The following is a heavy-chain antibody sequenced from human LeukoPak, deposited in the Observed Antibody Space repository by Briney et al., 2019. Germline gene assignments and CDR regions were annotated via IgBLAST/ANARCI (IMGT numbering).Heavy chain of an antibody. CDR3: ARDTVGALIDY. Sequence: GGSLRLSCVASGFPFSSYWMSWVRQAPGKGLEWVANIKQDGSEKYYVDSVKGRFTISRDNAKNSLYLQMNSLRAEDTAVYYCARDTVGALIDYWGQGTLVTVSS. V-gene: IGHV3-7*01. CDR2: IKQDGSEK. CDR1: GFPFSSYW. J-gene: IGHJ4*02. D-gene: IGHD1-26*01.